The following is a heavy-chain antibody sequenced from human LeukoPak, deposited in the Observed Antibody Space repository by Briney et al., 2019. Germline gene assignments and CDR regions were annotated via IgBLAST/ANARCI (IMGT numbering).Heavy chain of an antibody. J-gene: IGHJ4*02. CDR1: GFTFSSYA. CDR3: AKLKDYQYVGRTNYFDY. CDR2: ISGSGGST. V-gene: IGHV3-23*01. D-gene: IGHD2-2*01. Sequence: GGSLRLSCAASGFTFSSYAMSWVRQAPGKGLEWVSAISGSGGSTYYADSAKGRFTISRDNSKNTLYLQMNSLRAEDTAVYYCAKLKDYQYVGRTNYFDYWGQGTLVTVSS.